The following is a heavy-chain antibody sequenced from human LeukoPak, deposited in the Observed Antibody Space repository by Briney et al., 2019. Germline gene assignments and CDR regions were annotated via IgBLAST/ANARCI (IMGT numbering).Heavy chain of an antibody. CDR2: IYYSGST. CDR3: ARAAEYSSGWYLFGY. Sequence: SETLSLTCTVSGGSISSSSYYWGWIRQPPGKGLEWIGSIYYSGSTYYNPSLKSRVTISVDTSKNQFSLKLSSVTAADTAVYYCARAAEYSSGWYLFGYWGQGILVTVSA. D-gene: IGHD6-19*01. V-gene: IGHV4-39*01. J-gene: IGHJ4*02. CDR1: GGSISSSSYY.